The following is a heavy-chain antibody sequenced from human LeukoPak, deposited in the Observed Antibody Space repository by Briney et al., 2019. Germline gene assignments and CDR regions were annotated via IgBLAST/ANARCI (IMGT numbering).Heavy chain of an antibody. CDR1: GGSISSSSYY. CDR3: AISTVTRGYWYFDL. CDR2: IYYSGST. J-gene: IGHJ2*01. D-gene: IGHD4-17*01. Sequence: SETLSLTCTVSGGSISSSSYYWGWIRQPPGKGLEWIGSIYYSGSTYYNPSLKSRVTISVDTSKNQFSLKLSSVTAADTAVYYCAISTVTRGYWYFDLWGRGTLVTVSS. V-gene: IGHV4-39*07.